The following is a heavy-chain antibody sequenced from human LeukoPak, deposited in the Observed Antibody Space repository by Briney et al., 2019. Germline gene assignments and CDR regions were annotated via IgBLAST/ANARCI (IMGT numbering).Heavy chain of an antibody. CDR1: GFTFSDYY. V-gene: IGHV3-11*06. Sequence: GGSLRLSCAASGFTFSDYYMSWLRRAPGKGLEWVSYISSSSSYTNYADSVKGRFTISRDNAKNSLYLQMNSLRAEDTAVYYCARDPLFYYGSGPGAFDIWGQGTMVTVSS. J-gene: IGHJ3*02. CDR3: ARDPLFYYGSGPGAFDI. D-gene: IGHD3-10*01. CDR2: ISSSSSYT.